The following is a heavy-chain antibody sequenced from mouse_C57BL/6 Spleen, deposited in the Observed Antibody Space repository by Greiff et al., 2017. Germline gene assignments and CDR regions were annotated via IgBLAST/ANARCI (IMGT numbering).Heavy chain of an antibody. D-gene: IGHD1-1*01. V-gene: IGHV5-17*01. CDR3: ARYYGSSYGFDY. CDR1: GFTFSDYG. CDR2: ISSGSSTN. Sequence: EVKVVESGGGLVKPGGSLKLSCAASGFTFSDYGMHWVRQAPEKGLEWVAYISSGSSTNDYADTVKGRITISRDNAKNTLFLQMTSLRSEDTAMYYCARYYGSSYGFDYWGQGTTLTVSS. J-gene: IGHJ2*01.